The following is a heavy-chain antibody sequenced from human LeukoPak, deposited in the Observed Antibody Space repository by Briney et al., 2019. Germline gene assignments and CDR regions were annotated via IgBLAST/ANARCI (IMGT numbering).Heavy chain of an antibody. CDR1: GGSIRSGSYY. V-gene: IGHV4-61*02. CDR3: ARWYSSSTGDRFDT. D-gene: IGHD6-19*01. Sequence: SQTLSLTCSVSGGSIRSGSYYWSWIRQPAGKGLELIGRIYTSGTTHYNPSLKSRVTITVDTSKNQFSVKLTSVTAADTAVYYCARWYSSSTGDRFDTWGQGTQVTVSS. CDR2: IYTSGTT. J-gene: IGHJ4*02.